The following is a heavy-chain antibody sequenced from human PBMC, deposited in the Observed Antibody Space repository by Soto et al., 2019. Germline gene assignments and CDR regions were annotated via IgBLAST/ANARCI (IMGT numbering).Heavy chain of an antibody. CDR2: ISFDGTTK. J-gene: IGHJ4*02. Sequence: GESLKISCVGSGFPFYNYGINWVRQAPGKGLEWVAIISFDGTTKVYADSVQGRFTISRDNSKNTVFLQMNGLRVEDTAVYYCANDATYYYNTLPRAYFDSWGKGPPVTVSS. D-gene: IGHD3-22*01. CDR3: ANDATYYYNTLPRAYFDS. V-gene: IGHV3-30*18. CDR1: GFPFYNYG.